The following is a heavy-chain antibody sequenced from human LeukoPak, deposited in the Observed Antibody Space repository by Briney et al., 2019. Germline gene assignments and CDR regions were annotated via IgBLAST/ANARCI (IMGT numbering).Heavy chain of an antibody. V-gene: IGHV3-23*01. CDR3: AKTGLRLGNYYYYMDV. J-gene: IGHJ6*03. CDR1: GFTFSSYA. D-gene: IGHD5-12*01. Sequence: GGSLRLSCAASGFTFSSYAMSWVRQAPGKGLEWVSAISGRGGSTYYADSVKGRFTISRDNSKNTLYLQMNSLRAEDTAVYYCAKTGLRLGNYYYYMDVWGKGTTVTISS. CDR2: ISGRGGST.